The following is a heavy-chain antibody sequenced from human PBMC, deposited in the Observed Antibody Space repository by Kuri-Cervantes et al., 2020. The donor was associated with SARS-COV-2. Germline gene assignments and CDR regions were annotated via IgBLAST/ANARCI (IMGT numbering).Heavy chain of an antibody. V-gene: IGHV1-8*02. J-gene: IGHJ6*03. D-gene: IGHD6-13*01. CDR3: ARGKMGIAAAGTTGGYYYYYMDV. CDR1: GYTFTSYD. CDR2: MNPNSGNT. Sequence: ASVKVSCKASGYTFTSYDINWVRQATGQGLEWMGWMNPNSGNTGYAQKFQGRVTMTRNTSISTAYMELRSLRSDDTAVYYCARGKMGIAAAGTTGGYYYYYMDVWGKGTTVTVSS.